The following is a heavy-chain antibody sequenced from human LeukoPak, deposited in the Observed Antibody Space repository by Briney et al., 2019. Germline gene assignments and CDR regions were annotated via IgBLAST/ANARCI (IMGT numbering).Heavy chain of an antibody. CDR2: IYSSGDT. D-gene: IGHD4-17*01. CDR1: GFTLSNNY. J-gene: IGHJ3*01. CDR3: AREGDYGEKQYAFDV. Sequence: GGSLRLSCAASGFTLSNNYMSWARQAPGKGLEWVSVIYSSGDTYYADSVKGRFTISRDGFKNTLNLQMNSLRVEDTAVYYCAREGDYGEKQYAFDVWGQGTMVTVSS. V-gene: IGHV3-53*01.